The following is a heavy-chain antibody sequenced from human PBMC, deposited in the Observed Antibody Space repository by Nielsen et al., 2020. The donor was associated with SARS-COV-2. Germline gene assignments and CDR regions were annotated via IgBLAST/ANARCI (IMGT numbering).Heavy chain of an antibody. D-gene: IGHD3-16*02. V-gene: IGHV3-23*01. J-gene: IGHJ4*02. Sequence: WIRQPPGKGLEWVSAISGSGGSTYYADSVKGRFTISRDNSKNTLYLQMNSVRAEDAAVYYCAKSTGPTFYDYVWGSYRLGSDYWGQGTLVTVSS. CDR3: AKSTGPTFYDYVWGSYRLGSDY. CDR2: ISGSGGST.